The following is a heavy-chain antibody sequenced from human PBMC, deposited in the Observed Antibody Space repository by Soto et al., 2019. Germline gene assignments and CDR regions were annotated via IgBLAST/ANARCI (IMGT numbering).Heavy chain of an antibody. Sequence: SETLSLTFTVSAGSISRYYWNLIRQRPGKLLEWIECIYYSGSTNYNPSLKSRVTISLYMSKNQCSLKQSSVPAAHTAVYYCDRYRCYYDFWSGYSSIDAWGQGTLVTVTS. V-gene: IGHV4-59*01. CDR1: AGSISRYY. CDR3: DRYRCYYDFWSGYSSIDA. D-gene: IGHD3-3*01. CDR2: IYYSGST. J-gene: IGHJ5*02.